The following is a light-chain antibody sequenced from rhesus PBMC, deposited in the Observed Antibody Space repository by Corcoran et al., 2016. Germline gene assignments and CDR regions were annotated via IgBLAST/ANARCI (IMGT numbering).Light chain of an antibody. CDR1: QSVGSY. Sequence: ETVVTQSPATLSLSPGERATLSCRASQSVGSYLAWYQQTPGQAPRLLIYGASSRATGIQDRFSGSGSGTDFTLTISSLEPEDVGVYYCQQSSNLYSFGQGTKVEIK. CDR2: GAS. J-gene: IGKJ2*01. V-gene: IGKV3-24*04. CDR3: QQSSNLYS.